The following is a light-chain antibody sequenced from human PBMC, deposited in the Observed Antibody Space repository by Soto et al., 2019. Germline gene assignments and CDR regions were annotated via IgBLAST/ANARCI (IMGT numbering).Light chain of an antibody. V-gene: IGLV2-14*02. Sequence: QSALTQPASVSGSPGQSITISCTGTSSDVGNYNLVSWYQQYPGKAPKLMIYEGGKRPSGVSNRFSGSKSGNTASLTISGLQGEDEADYYCSAYTVSRTYVFGTGTKLTVL. CDR1: SSDVGNYNL. J-gene: IGLJ1*01. CDR2: EGG. CDR3: SAYTVSRTYV.